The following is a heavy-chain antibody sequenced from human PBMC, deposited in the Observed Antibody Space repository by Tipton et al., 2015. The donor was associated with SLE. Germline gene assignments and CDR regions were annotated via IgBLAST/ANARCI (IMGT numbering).Heavy chain of an antibody. CDR1: GGSISSSSSY. Sequence: TLSLTCTVSGGSISSSSSYWGWIRQPPGKGLEWIGTMYYSGSTNYNPSLKSRVTMSVDTSQNQFSLQVTSVTAADTAVYYCAREAGSSRYFDYWGQGTLVTVSS. J-gene: IGHJ4*02. V-gene: IGHV4-39*07. CDR2: MYYSGST. D-gene: IGHD1-26*01. CDR3: AREAGSSRYFDY.